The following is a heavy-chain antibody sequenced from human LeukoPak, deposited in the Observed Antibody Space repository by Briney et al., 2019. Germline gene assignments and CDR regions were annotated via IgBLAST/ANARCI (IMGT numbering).Heavy chain of an antibody. J-gene: IGHJ4*02. Sequence: SETLSLTCTVSGASISSYYWSWIRQPPGKGLEWIGYIYYSGSTNYNPSLKSRVTISVDTSKNQFSLKLSSVTAADTAVYYCARLFGVDPFDYWGQGTLVTVSS. CDR2: IYYSGST. V-gene: IGHV4-59*08. D-gene: IGHD3-3*01. CDR1: GASISSYY. CDR3: ARLFGVDPFDY.